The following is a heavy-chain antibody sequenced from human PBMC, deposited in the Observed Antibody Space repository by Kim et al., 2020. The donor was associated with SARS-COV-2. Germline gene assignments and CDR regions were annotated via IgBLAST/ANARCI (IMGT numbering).Heavy chain of an antibody. Sequence: GGSLRLSCAASGFTVSSNYMSWVRQAPGKGLEWVSVIYSGGSTYYADSVKGRFTISRDNSKNTLYLQMNSLRAEDTAVYYCARGIVGATTPVAFDIWGQGTMVTVSS. CDR1: GFTVSSNY. V-gene: IGHV3-66*01. CDR2: IYSGGST. J-gene: IGHJ3*02. CDR3: ARGIVGATTPVAFDI. D-gene: IGHD1-26*01.